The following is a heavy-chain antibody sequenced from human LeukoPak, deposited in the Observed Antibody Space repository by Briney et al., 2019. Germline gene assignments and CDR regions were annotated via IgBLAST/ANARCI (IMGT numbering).Heavy chain of an antibody. CDR1: GVSISSYY. CDR3: ARHPGSHCSTTTCYTGGVFDY. D-gene: IGHD2-2*02. CDR2: IYNSGST. J-gene: IGHJ4*02. Sequence: SETLSLTCTVSGVSISSYYWSWIRQPAGKGLEWIGRIYNSGSTKYNPSLKSRITMSVDTSKNQFSLKLSSVTAADTAVYYCARHPGSHCSTTTCYTGGVFDYWGQGILVTVSS. V-gene: IGHV4-4*07.